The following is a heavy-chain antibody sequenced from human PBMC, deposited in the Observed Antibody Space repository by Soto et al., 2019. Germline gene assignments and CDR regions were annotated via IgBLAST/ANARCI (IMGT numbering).Heavy chain of an antibody. D-gene: IGHD3-22*01. Sequence: SETLSLTCTVSGGSMNSYYWSWIRQPPGKGLEWIGYISYSGTTHYNPSLKSRVTISVDTSKNQFSLQLSSVTAADTALYYCARDYFDSSDYTTNWFDPWGQGALVTVSS. CDR1: GGSMNSYY. V-gene: IGHV4-59*12. J-gene: IGHJ5*02. CDR2: ISYSGTT. CDR3: ARDYFDSSDYTTNWFDP.